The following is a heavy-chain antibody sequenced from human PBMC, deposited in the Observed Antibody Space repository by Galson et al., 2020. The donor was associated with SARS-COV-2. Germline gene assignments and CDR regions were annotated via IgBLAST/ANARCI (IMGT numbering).Heavy chain of an antibody. V-gene: IGHV3-53*01. Sequence: GGSLRLSCAASGFTVSNNYMNWVRQAPGKGLEWVSIMYSGGTTYYADSVKGRFTISRDNSKNTLFLQINSLRPEDTAVYYCARDSSGWYAVGDYWGQGTLVTVSS. CDR2: MYSGGTT. CDR1: GFTVSNNY. CDR3: ARDSSGWYAVGDY. D-gene: IGHD6-19*01. J-gene: IGHJ4*02.